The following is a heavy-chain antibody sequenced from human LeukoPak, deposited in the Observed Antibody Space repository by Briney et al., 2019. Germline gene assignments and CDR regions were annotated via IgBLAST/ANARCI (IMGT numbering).Heavy chain of an antibody. Sequence: GGSLRLSCAASGFAVSSNHMSWVRQAPGKGLEWVSVIYRDGRTYYGDSVKGRFTISRDISKNTLFLQMTSLTAEDTALYYCAKVKGWYGEGYFDYWGQGSLVTVSS. V-gene: IGHV3-53*01. CDR1: GFAVSSNH. CDR2: IYRDGRT. CDR3: AKVKGWYGEGYFDY. J-gene: IGHJ4*02. D-gene: IGHD3-10*01.